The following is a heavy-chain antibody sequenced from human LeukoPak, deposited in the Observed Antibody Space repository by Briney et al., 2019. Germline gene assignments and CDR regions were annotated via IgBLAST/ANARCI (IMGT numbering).Heavy chain of an antibody. D-gene: IGHD2-15*01. CDR2: INHSGST. CDR3: ARHSSAKWGFDP. J-gene: IGHJ5*02. Sequence: SETLSLTCAVYGESFSGYYRSWLRQPPGKGLEGIGEINHSGSTNYNPSLKSRVTISVDTSKNQFSLKLSSVTAADTAVYYCARHSSAKWGFDPWGQGTLVTVSS. CDR1: GESFSGYY. V-gene: IGHV4-34*01.